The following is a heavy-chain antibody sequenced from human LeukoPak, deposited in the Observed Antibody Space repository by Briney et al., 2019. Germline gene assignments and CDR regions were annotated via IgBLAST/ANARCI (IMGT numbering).Heavy chain of an antibody. J-gene: IGHJ4*02. CDR3: AKDLESCSGGSCY. V-gene: IGHV3-23*01. Sequence: GGSLRLSCAASGFTFSSYAMSWVRQAPGKGLEWVSAISGSGGSTYYADSAKGRFTISRDNSKNTLYLQMNSLRAEDTAVYYCAKDLESCSGGSCYWGQGTLVTVSS. D-gene: IGHD2-15*01. CDR1: GFTFSSYA. CDR2: ISGSGGST.